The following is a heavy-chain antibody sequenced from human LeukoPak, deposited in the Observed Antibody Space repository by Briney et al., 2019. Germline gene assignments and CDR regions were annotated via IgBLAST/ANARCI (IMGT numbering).Heavy chain of an antibody. CDR1: GFTFSSYA. D-gene: IGHD3-10*02. V-gene: IGHV3-23*01. CDR2: INGNGGST. Sequence: PGGSLRLSCAASGFTFSSYAMNWVRQAPGKGLEWVSAINGNGGSTYYAVSVKGRFTISRDNAKNSLYLQMNSLRAEDTAVYYCAELGITMIGGVWGKGTTVTISS. J-gene: IGHJ6*04. CDR3: AELGITMIGGV.